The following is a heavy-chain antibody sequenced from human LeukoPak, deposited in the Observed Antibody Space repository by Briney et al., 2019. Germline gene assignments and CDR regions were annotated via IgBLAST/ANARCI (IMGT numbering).Heavy chain of an antibody. Sequence: GESLKISCRGSGYSFTSYWMSWVRQAPGKGLEWVANIKQDGSEKYYVDSVKGRFTISRDNAKNSLYLQMNSLRAEDTAVYYCAREVGNYGDYEDYWGQGTLVTVSS. D-gene: IGHD4-17*01. CDR2: IKQDGSEK. J-gene: IGHJ4*02. V-gene: IGHV3-7*01. CDR3: AREVGNYGDYEDY. CDR1: GYSFTSYW.